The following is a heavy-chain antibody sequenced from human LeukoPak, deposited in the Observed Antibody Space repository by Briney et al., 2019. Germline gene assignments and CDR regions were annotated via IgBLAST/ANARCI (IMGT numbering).Heavy chain of an antibody. J-gene: IGHJ6*02. CDR2: INHSGST. D-gene: IGHD2-2*01. CDR1: GGSFSGYY. Sequence: SETLSLTCAVYGGSFSGYYWSWIRQPPGKGLEWIGEINHSGSTNYNPSLKSRVTISVGTSKNQFSLKLSSVTAADTAVYYCARQTAEYGMDVWGQGTTVTVSS. CDR3: ARQTAEYGMDV. V-gene: IGHV4-34*01.